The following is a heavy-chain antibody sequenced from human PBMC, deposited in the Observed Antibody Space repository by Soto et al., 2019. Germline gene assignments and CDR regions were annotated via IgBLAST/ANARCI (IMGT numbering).Heavy chain of an antibody. CDR2: IVVGSGNT. D-gene: IGHD4-17*01. CDR1: GFTFTSSA. CDR3: AAALLSTVTTGYYYYGMDV. Sequence: GASVKVSCKASGFTFTSSAVQWVRQARGQRLEWIGWIVVGSGNTNYAQKFQERVTITRDMSTSTAYMELSSLRSEDTAVYYCAAALLSTVTTGYYYYGMDVWGQGTTVTVSS. J-gene: IGHJ6*02. V-gene: IGHV1-58*01.